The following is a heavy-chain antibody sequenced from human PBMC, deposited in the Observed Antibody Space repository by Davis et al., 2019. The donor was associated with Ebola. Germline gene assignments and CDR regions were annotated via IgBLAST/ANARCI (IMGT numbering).Heavy chain of an antibody. Sequence: GESLKISCAASGFTFSRSSMNWVRQAPGKGLEWVSSISSSSSYIYYADPVKGRFTISRDNAKNSLYLQMNSLRAGDTAVYYCARVRGSGARIAAAGYGMDVWGQGTTVTVSS. CDR3: ARVRGSGARIAAAGYGMDV. CDR2: ISSSSSYI. J-gene: IGHJ6*02. CDR1: GFTFSRSS. V-gene: IGHV3-21*01. D-gene: IGHD6-13*01.